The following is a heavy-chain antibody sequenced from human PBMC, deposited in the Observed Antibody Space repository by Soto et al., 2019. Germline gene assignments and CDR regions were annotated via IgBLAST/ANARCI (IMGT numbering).Heavy chain of an antibody. V-gene: IGHV5-51*01. CDR3: GRLEGVTSSFLDY. J-gene: IGHJ4*02. D-gene: IGHD6-6*01. Sequence: GESLKISCKGSGYSFTSYWIGWVRQMPGKGLEWMGIIYPGDSDTRYSPSFQGQVTISADKSVSTAFLQWSSLKASDTAIYYCGRLEGVTSSFLDYWGQGTPVTVSS. CDR1: GYSFTSYW. CDR2: IYPGDSDT.